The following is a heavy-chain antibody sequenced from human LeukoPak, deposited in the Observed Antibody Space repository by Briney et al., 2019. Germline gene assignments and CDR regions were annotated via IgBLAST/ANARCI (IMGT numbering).Heavy chain of an antibody. CDR3: TRNSGWYGLS. D-gene: IGHD6-19*01. J-gene: IGHJ1*01. V-gene: IGHV3-21*04. CDR1: GFSLSSYS. Sequence: PGGSLRLSCEGSGFSLSSYSMHWVRQAPGKGLEWVSSISGTSKYIHYSDSVKGRFTISRDNSNNTLFLHLNSLRGEDTAVYYCTRNSGWYGLSWGQGTLVTVSS. CDR2: ISGTSKYI.